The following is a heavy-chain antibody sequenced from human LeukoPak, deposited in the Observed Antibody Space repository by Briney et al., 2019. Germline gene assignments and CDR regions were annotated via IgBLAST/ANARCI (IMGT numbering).Heavy chain of an antibody. D-gene: IGHD2-21*02. CDR1: GFSFSSYS. Sequence: GGSLRLSCAASGFSFSSYSMNWVRQAPGKGLEWVSAISGSGGSTYYADSVKGRFTISRDNSKNTLYLQMNSLRAEDTAVYYCAKDPSDSHPYYFDYWGQGTLVTVSS. CDR3: AKDPSDSHPYYFDY. V-gene: IGHV3-23*01. J-gene: IGHJ4*02. CDR2: ISGSGGST.